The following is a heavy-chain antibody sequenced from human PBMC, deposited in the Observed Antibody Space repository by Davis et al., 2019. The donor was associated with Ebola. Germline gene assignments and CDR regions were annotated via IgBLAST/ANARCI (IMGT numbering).Heavy chain of an antibody. CDR1: GGTFIDYY. CDR3: ARDLEVIAAAGLVGYYYYGMDV. J-gene: IGHJ6*02. Sequence: SETLSLTCAVYGGTFIDYYWNWIRQPPGKGLEWIGEINHSGSTNYNPSLKSRVTISVDTSKNQFSLKLSSVTAADTAVYYCARDLEVIAAAGLVGYYYYGMDVWGQGTTVTVSS. D-gene: IGHD6-13*01. CDR2: INHSGST. V-gene: IGHV4-34*01.